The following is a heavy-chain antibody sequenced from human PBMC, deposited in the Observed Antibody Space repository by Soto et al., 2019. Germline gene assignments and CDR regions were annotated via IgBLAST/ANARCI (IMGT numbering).Heavy chain of an antibody. V-gene: IGHV3-33*01. Sequence: PGGSLRLSCAASGFTFSSYGMHWVRQAPGKGLEWVAVIWYDGSNKYYADSVKGRFTISRDNSKNTLYLQMNSLRAEDTAVYYCARPILLWFGELPPMDVWGQGTTVTVSS. CDR1: GFTFSSYG. J-gene: IGHJ6*02. D-gene: IGHD3-10*01. CDR3: ARPILLWFGELPPMDV. CDR2: IWYDGSNK.